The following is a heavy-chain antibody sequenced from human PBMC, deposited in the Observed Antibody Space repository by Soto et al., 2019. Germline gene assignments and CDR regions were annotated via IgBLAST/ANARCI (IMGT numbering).Heavy chain of an antibody. V-gene: IGHV4-61*01. CDR1: GGSVSSGSYY. CDR2: IYYSGST. Sequence: PSETLSLTCTVSGGSVSSGSYYWSWIRQPPGKGLEWIGYIYYSGSTNYNPSLKSRVTISVDTSKNQFSLKLSSVTAADTAVYYCARDQDPTYCGGDCYSRWFDPWGQGTLVTVSS. CDR3: ARDQDPTYCGGDCYSRWFDP. D-gene: IGHD2-21*02. J-gene: IGHJ5*02.